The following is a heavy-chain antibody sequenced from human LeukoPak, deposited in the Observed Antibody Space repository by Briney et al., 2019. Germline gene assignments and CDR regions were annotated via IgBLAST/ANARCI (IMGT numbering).Heavy chain of an antibody. J-gene: IGHJ4*02. Sequence: SETLSLTCTVSGGSISSYYWSWIRQPPGKGLEWIGYIYYSGSTNYNPSLKSRVTISVDTSKNQFSLKLSSVTAADTAVYYCARGPDSSGYWRYWGQGTLVTDSS. V-gene: IGHV4-59*01. D-gene: IGHD3-22*01. CDR2: IYYSGST. CDR1: GGSISSYY. CDR3: ARGPDSSGYWRY.